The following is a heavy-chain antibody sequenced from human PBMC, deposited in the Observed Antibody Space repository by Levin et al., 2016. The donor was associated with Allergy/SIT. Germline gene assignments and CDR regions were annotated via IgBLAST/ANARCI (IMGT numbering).Heavy chain of an antibody. D-gene: IGHD3-22*01. CDR1: GASINTGGYY. CDR3: ARGGHYYDSSGYWDAFEI. J-gene: IGHJ3*02. V-gene: IGHV4-31*03. CDR2: IYNRGTT. Sequence: SETLSLTCTVSGASINTGGYYYWSWIRQNPGKGLEWIGYIYNRGTTYYNPSLKTRVSISLDTFKNQFSLKLTSVTAADTAVYYCARGGHYYDSSGYWDAFEIWGQGTMVTVSS.